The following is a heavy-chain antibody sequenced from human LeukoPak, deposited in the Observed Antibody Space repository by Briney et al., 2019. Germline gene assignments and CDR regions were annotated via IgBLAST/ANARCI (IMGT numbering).Heavy chain of an antibody. V-gene: IGHV6-1*01. CDR3: ARESYNWNPKDYYYYGMDV. D-gene: IGHD1-20*01. J-gene: IGHJ6*02. Sequence: SQTLSLTCAISGDSVSSNSAAWNWIRQSPSRGLEWLGRTYYRSKWYNDYAVSVKSRITINPDTSKNQFSLQLNSVTPEDTAVYYCARESYNWNPKDYYYYGMDVWGQGTTVTVSS. CDR1: GDSVSSNSAA. CDR2: TYYRSKWYN.